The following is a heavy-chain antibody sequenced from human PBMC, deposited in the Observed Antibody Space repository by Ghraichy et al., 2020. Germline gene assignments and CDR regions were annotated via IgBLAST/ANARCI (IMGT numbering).Heavy chain of an antibody. D-gene: IGHD6-19*01. J-gene: IGHJ4*02. CDR2: VSGSSSSV. CDR1: GFTFSSYA. CDR3: ARDATSSAWGFDY. Sequence: GGSLRLSCAASGFTFSSYAMNWVRQAPGKGLEWVSYVSGSSSSVYYADSVKGRFTISRDNAKNSLYLQMDSLRDEDTAVYYCARDATSSAWGFDYWGQGALVTFSS. V-gene: IGHV3-48*02.